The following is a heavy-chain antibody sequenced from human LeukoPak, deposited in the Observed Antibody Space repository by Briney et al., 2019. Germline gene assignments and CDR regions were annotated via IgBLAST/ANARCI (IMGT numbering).Heavy chain of an antibody. CDR1: GFTFSDYY. CDR3: ASTLGSGSSYAFDI. CDR2: ISSSSSYT. V-gene: IGHV3-11*03. Sequence: KPGGSLRLSCAASGFTFSDYYMTCIRQAPGKGLEWVSYISSSSSYTNYADSVKGRFTISRDNAKNSLYLQVNSLRAEDTAVYYCASTLGSGSSYAFDIWGQGTMVTVSS. D-gene: IGHD1-26*01. J-gene: IGHJ3*02.